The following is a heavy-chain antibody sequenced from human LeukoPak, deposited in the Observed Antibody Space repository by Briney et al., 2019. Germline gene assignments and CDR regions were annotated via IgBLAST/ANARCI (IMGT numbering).Heavy chain of an antibody. CDR3: ARVSLVRGAPDYYFDY. CDR1: GASISSYY. J-gene: IGHJ4*02. D-gene: IGHD3-10*01. Sequence: SETLSLTCTVSGASISSYYWTWIRQPAGKGLEWIGRISSSGSTNYNPSLKSRVTTSVDTSKSQFSLKLSSVTAADTAVYYCARVSLVRGAPDYYFDYWGQGTLVTVSS. V-gene: IGHV4-4*07. CDR2: ISSSGST.